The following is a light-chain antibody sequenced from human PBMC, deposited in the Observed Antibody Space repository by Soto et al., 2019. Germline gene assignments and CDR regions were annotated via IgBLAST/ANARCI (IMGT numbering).Light chain of an antibody. CDR3: SSYTSISTLAV. V-gene: IGLV2-14*01. CDR2: EVS. J-gene: IGLJ1*01. CDR1: SSDVGGTNY. Sequence: QSVLTQPASVSGSPGQSITISCTGTSSDVGGTNYVYWYQQHPGKAPKLMIYEVSNRPSGVSNRFSGSQSGNTASLTISGPQAEDEADYYCSSYTSISTLAVFGTGTKLTVL.